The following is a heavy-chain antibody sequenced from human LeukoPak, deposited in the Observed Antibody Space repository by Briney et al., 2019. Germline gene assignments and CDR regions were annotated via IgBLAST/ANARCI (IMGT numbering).Heavy chain of an antibody. Sequence: GGSLRLSCAASGFTFSSYSMNWVREAPGKGLVWVSYISSSSSTIYYADSVKGRFTISRDNAKNSLYLQMNSLRDEDTAVYYCARSVGATTYYYYYGMDVWGQGTTVTVSS. CDR1: GFTFSSYS. CDR2: ISSSSSTI. CDR3: ARSVGATTYYYYYGMDV. D-gene: IGHD1-26*01. J-gene: IGHJ6*02. V-gene: IGHV3-48*02.